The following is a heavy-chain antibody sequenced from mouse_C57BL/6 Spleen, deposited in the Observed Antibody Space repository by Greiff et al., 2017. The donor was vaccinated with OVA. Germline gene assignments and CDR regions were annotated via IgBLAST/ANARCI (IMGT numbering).Heavy chain of an antibody. CDR1: GYTFTDYE. CDR2: IDPETGGT. J-gene: IGHJ2*01. V-gene: IGHV1-15*01. D-gene: IGHD2-12*01. Sequence: VKLQESGAELVRPGASVTLSCKASGYTFTDYEMHWVKQTPVHGLEWIGAIDPETGGTAYNQKFKGKAILNADKSSSTAYMELRSLTSEDSADYYCTRGDYNNYFDYWGQGTTLTVSS. CDR3: TRGDYNNYFDY.